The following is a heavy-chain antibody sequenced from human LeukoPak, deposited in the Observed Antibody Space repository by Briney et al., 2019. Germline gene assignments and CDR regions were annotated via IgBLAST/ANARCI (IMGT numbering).Heavy chain of an antibody. V-gene: IGHV3-23*01. CDR3: AKGSISTYYFDC. CDR1: GFTLSSYA. CDR2: ISGSGGST. J-gene: IGHJ4*02. Sequence: GGSLRLSCAASGFTLSSYAMSWVRQAPGKGLEWVSAISGSGGSTYYADSVKGRFTISRDNSKDTLYLQMNSLRAEDTAVYYCAKGSISTYYFDCWGQGTLVTVSS. D-gene: IGHD2-2*01.